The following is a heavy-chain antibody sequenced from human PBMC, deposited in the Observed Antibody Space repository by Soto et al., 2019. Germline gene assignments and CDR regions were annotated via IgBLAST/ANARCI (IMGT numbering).Heavy chain of an antibody. D-gene: IGHD1-26*01. V-gene: IGHV3-30*18. Sequence: GGSLRLSCAASGFTFSSYGMHWVRQAPGKGLEWVAVISYDGSNKYYADSVKGRFTISRDNSKNTLYLQMNSLRAEDTAVYYCAKDHGAGAIAYWGQGTLVTVSS. CDR1: GFTFSSYG. CDR3: AKDHGAGAIAY. CDR2: ISYDGSNK. J-gene: IGHJ4*02.